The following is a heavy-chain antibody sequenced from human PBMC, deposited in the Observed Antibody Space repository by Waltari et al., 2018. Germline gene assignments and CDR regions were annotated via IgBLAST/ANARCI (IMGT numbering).Heavy chain of an antibody. D-gene: IGHD6-13*01. CDR2: INAGNGNT. J-gene: IGHJ1*01. CDR1: GYTFTSYA. V-gene: IGHV1-3*01. CDR3: ARDEGDSSSWYDEYFQH. Sequence: QVQLVQSGAEVKKPGASVKVSCKASGYTFTSYAMHWVRQAPGQRLEWMGWINAGNGNTKYSQKFQGRVTITRDTSASTAYMELSSLRSEDTAVYYCARDEGDSSSWYDEYFQHWGQGTLVTVSS.